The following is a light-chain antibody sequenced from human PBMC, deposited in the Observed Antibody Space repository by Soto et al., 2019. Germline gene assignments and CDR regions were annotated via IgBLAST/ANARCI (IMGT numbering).Light chain of an antibody. CDR2: AAS. CDR1: QSINSY. J-gene: IGKJ1*01. CDR3: QQSFSTPRT. V-gene: IGKV1-39*01. Sequence: DIQMTQSPSSQSASVGDRVTITCRASQSINSYLNWYKQKTVKAPKLLIYAASSLQSGVPSRFSGSGSETDFSLTITSLQPDDFATYYCQQSFSTPRTFGQGTRVEI.